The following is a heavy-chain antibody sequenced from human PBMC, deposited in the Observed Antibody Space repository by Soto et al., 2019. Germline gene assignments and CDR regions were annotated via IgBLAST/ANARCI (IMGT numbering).Heavy chain of an antibody. CDR3: AGSVHF. CDR2: IYHTGTT. Sequence: QVQLQESGPGLVNPSGTLSRTCAVSGASINRDNWWTWVRQPPGKGLEWIGDIYHTGTTNYDSSLKSRATISIDESKNHFSLNLNSVTAADTAVYYCAGSVHFWGQGTLVAVSS. V-gene: IGHV4-4*02. CDR1: GASINRDNW. D-gene: IGHD3-10*01. J-gene: IGHJ4*02.